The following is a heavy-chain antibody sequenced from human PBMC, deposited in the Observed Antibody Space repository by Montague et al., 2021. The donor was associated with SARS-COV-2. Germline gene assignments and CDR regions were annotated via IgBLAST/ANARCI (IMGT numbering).Heavy chain of an antibody. CDR1: GDSVSRGSSY. Sequence: SETLSLTCTVSGDSVSRGSSYWSWIRQPPGKGLEWIGYIYYTGSRKYNSSLKSRLTISVGTSKNQFSLQLSSVTAADTAVYYCARHARGEGYTSWFDSWGQGTLVTVSS. CDR2: IYYTGSR. D-gene: IGHD5-24*01. J-gene: IGHJ5*01. CDR3: ARHARGEGYTSWFDS. V-gene: IGHV4-61*01.